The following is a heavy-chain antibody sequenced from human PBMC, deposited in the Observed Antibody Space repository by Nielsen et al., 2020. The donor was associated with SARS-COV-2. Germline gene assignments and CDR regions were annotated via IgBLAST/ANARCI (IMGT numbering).Heavy chain of an antibody. J-gene: IGHJ6*04. Sequence: SETLSLTCTVSGGSVSSGSYYWSWIRQPPGKGLEWIGYIYYSGSTYYNPSLKSRVTISVDTSKNQFSLKLSSVTAADTAVYYCARVDPKGDVWGKGTTVTVSS. CDR2: IYYSGST. CDR1: GGSVSSGSYY. CDR3: ARVDPKGDV. V-gene: IGHV4-61*01.